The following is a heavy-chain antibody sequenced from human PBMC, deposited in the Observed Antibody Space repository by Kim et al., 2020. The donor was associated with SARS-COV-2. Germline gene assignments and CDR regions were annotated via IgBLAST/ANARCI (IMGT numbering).Heavy chain of an antibody. V-gene: IGHV4-31*03. CDR2: IYYSGST. J-gene: IGHJ6*02. CDR1: GGSISSGGYY. CDR3: AREYRDITIFGVFIRDGMDV. Sequence: SETLSLTCTVSGGSISSGGYYWSWIRQHPGKGLEWIGYIYYSGSTYYNPSLKSRVTISVDTSKNQFSLKLSSVPAAATAVYYCAREYRDITIFGVFIRDGMDVWGQGTTVTVSS. D-gene: IGHD3-3*01.